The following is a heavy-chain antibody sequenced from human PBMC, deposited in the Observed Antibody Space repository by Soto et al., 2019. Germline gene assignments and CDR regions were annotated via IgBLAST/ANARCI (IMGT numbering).Heavy chain of an antibody. CDR2: ITHSESI. J-gene: IGHJ6*03. D-gene: IGHD1-1*01. CDR1: GGSFSGYY. V-gene: IGHV4-34*01. CDR3: ARGGQLELGNYYYYYMDV. Sequence: PSETLSLTCAVYGGSFSGYYWSWIRQPPGKGLEWIGEITHSESINYNPSLKSRVTISVDTSKNQFSLKLSSVTAADTAVFYCARGGQLELGNYYYYYMDVWAKGPRSPSP.